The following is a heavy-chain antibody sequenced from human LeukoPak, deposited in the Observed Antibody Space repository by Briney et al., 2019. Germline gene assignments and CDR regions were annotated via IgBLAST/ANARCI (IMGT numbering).Heavy chain of an antibody. Sequence: SETLSLTCAVYGGSFSGYYWSWIRQPPGKGLEWIGEINHSGSTNYNPSLRSRVIISVDTSKNQFSLKLSSVTAADTAVYYCARGGGQPFDFDYWGQGTLVTVSS. D-gene: IGHD2-15*01. CDR1: GGSFSGYY. J-gene: IGHJ4*02. V-gene: IGHV4-34*01. CDR2: INHSGST. CDR3: ARGGGQPFDFDY.